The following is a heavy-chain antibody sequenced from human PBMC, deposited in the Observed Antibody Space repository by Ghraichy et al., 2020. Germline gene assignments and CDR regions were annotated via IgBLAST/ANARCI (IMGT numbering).Heavy chain of an antibody. V-gene: IGHV3-23*01. CDR3: ASIAVAGPKPYYFDY. J-gene: IGHJ4*02. CDR1: GFTFSSYA. CDR2: ISGSGGST. Sequence: GSLRLSCAASGFTFSSYAMSWVRQAPGKGLEWVSAISGSGGSTYYADSVKGRFTISRDNSKNTLYLQMNSLRAEDTAVYYCASIAVAGPKPYYFDYWGQGTLVTVSS. D-gene: IGHD6-19*01.